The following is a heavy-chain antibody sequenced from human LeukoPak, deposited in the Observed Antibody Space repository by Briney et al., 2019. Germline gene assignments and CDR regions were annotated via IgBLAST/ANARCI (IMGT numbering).Heavy chain of an antibody. Sequence: ASVKVSCKASGGTFSSYAISWMRQAPGQGLEWMGGIIPIFGTANYAQKFQGRVTITTDESTSTAYMELSSLRSEDTAVYYCARAVDYYDSSDYYYFDYWGQGTLVTVSS. CDR3: ARAVDYYDSSDYYYFDY. CDR1: GGTFSSYA. CDR2: IIPIFGTA. D-gene: IGHD3-22*01. J-gene: IGHJ4*02. V-gene: IGHV1-69*05.